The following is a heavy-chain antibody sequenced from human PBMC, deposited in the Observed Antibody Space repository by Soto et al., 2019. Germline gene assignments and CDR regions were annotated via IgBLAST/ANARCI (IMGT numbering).Heavy chain of an antibody. Sequence: QVQLVESGGGVVQPGRSLRLSCAASGFTFSSYAMHWVRQAPGKGLEWVAVISYDGSNKYYADSVKGRFTISRDNSKNTLYLQMNSLIAEDTAVDYCAKKGSIAARKWYYYYDGMDVWGQGTTVTVSS. CDR3: AKKGSIAARKWYYYYDGMDV. J-gene: IGHJ6*02. CDR2: ISYDGSNK. V-gene: IGHV3-30-3*02. CDR1: GFTFSSYA. D-gene: IGHD6-6*01.